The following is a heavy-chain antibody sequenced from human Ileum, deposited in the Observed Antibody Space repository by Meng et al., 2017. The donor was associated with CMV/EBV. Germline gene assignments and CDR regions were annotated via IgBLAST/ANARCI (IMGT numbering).Heavy chain of an antibody. J-gene: IGHJ4*02. CDR2: ISYDGSNK. Sequence: GFKFRTCGIHGVRQAAGKGVEWGAIISYDGSNKYYVDSVKGRVSISRDNSKNTVYLQMNSLRAEDTAVYYCAKDSGSGSPYNWFEYWGQGTLVTVSS. V-gene: IGHV3-33*06. CDR1: GFKFRTCG. CDR3: AKDSGSGSPYNWFEY. D-gene: IGHD3-10*01.